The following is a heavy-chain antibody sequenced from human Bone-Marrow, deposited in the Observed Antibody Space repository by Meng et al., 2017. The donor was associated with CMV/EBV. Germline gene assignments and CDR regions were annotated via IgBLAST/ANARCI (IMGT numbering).Heavy chain of an antibody. D-gene: IGHD3-22*01. Sequence: YMSWIRQPPGKGLEWIGYIYYSGSTYYNPSLKSRVTISVDTSKNQFSLKLSSVTAADTAVYYCAREDSSGYYLKHWAQGTLVTVSS. CDR2: IYYSGST. CDR3: AREDSSGYYLKH. CDR1: Y. J-gene: IGHJ1*01. V-gene: IGHV4-30-4*08.